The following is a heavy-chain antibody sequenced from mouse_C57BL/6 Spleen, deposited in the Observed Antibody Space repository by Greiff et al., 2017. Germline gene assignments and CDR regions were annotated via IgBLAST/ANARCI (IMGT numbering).Heavy chain of an antibody. J-gene: IGHJ1*03. D-gene: IGHD2-4*01. V-gene: IGHV1-9*01. CDR2: ILPGSGST. CDR3: ARGGLRRWYFDV. CDR1: GYTFTGYW. Sequence: VQVVESGAELMKPGASVKLSCKATGYTFTGYWIEWVKQRPGHGLEWIGEILPGSGSTQYNEKFKGKATFTADTSSNTAYMQLSSLTTEDSAIYYCARGGLRRWYFDVWGTGTTVTVSS.